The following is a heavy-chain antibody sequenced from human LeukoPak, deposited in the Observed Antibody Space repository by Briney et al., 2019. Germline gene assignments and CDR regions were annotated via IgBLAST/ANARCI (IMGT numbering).Heavy chain of an antibody. CDR1: GYTFTSYY. J-gene: IGHJ4*02. CDR2: INPSGRST. CDR3: AQRNYGDYVLGY. Sequence: ASVKVSCKASGYTFTSYYMHWVRQAPGQGLEWMGIINPSGRSTSYAQKFQGRVTMTRDTSTSTVYMELSSLRSEDTAVYYCAQRNYGDYVLGYWGQGTLVTVSS. V-gene: IGHV1-46*01. D-gene: IGHD4-17*01.